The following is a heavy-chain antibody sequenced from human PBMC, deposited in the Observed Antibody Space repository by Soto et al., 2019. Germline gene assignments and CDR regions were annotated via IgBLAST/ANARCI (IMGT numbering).Heavy chain of an antibody. CDR3: AKDFYSTSYSTLSFSAFDF. V-gene: IGHV3-23*01. CDR1: GFSFSTNA. CDR2: ISASGGNT. D-gene: IGHD6-6*01. J-gene: IGHJ3*01. Sequence: EVQLLESGGGLVQPGGSLRLSCAASGFSFSTNAMSWVRQAPGKGLEWVSGISASGGNTYYADSVKGRFTISRDNSKNTLYLQMNSLRAGDTAVYYCAKDFYSTSYSTLSFSAFDFWGQGTVVTVSS.